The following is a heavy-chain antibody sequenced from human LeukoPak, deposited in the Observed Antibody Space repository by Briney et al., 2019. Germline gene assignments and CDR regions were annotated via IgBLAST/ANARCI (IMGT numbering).Heavy chain of an antibody. D-gene: IGHD5-12*01. V-gene: IGHV3-48*03. Sequence: GGSLRLSCAASGFTFSSYELNWVRQSPGKGLEWISYISSSGSTLYYADSVKGRFTISRDDAKNSLYLQMNSLRGDDTAMYYCAGERGGYGFYWGQGTLVAVSS. J-gene: IGHJ4*02. CDR1: GFTFSSYE. CDR2: ISSSGSTL. CDR3: AGERGGYGFY.